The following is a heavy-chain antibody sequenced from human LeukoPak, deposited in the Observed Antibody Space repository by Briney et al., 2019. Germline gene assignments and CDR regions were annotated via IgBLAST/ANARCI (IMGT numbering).Heavy chain of an antibody. D-gene: IGHD3-10*01. J-gene: IGHJ4*02. V-gene: IGHV4-59*01. CDR1: GGSISSYY. CDR2: IYYSGST. CDR3: ARRRGYYGSGSFLYFDY. Sequence: SETLSLTCTVSGGSISSYYWSWIRQPPGKGLEWIGYIYYSGSTNYNPSLKSRVTISVDTSKNQFSLELSSVTAADTAVYYCARRRGYYGSGSFLYFDYWGQGTLVTVSS.